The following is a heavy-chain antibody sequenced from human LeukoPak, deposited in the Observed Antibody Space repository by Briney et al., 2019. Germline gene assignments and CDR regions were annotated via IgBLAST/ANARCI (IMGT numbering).Heavy chain of an antibody. CDR3: ARSGVATCHY. J-gene: IGHJ4*02. D-gene: IGHD3-10*01. Sequence: GGSLRLSCQASGFTFSNYAMSWVRQAPGKGLDWVSSINPDGGSFFADSVKGRFTISRDDSRSVVYLEMNSLSAEDTAVYYCARSGVATCHYWGQGILVTVSS. V-gene: IGHV3-23*01. CDR1: GFTFSNYA. CDR2: INPDGGS.